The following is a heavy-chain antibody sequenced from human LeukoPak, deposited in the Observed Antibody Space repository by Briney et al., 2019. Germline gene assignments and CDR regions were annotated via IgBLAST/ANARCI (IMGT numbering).Heavy chain of an antibody. CDR3: ARAMRSGYDY. J-gene: IGHJ4*02. CDR2: ISSRSDSV. CDR1: GFTFSTYG. D-gene: IGHD5-12*01. V-gene: IGHV3-48*02. Sequence: GGSLRLSCAASGFTFSTYGMNWVRQAPGKRLEWVSYISSRSDSVYYADSVKGRFTISRDNAENSLYLQMNSLRDEDTAVYYCARAMRSGYDYWGQGTLVTVSS.